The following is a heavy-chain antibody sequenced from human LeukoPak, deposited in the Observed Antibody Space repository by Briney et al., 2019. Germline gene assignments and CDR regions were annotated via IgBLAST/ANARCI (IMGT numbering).Heavy chain of an antibody. CDR3: ARGVGARPPPL. V-gene: IGHV4-59*01. J-gene: IGHJ2*01. Sequence: SETLSFTCTGSGGSMSSYYWSWIRQTQGKGLEWIGKIDYSGITKYNASLKSRVTMSVDTSKKQFSLMLSSVSAADTAVYFFARGVGARPPPLWGRGTLITVSS. CDR1: GGSMSSYY. CDR2: IDYSGIT. D-gene: IGHD1-26*01.